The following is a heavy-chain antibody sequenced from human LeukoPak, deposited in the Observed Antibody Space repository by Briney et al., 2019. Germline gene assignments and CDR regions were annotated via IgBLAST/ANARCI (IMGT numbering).Heavy chain of an antibody. V-gene: IGHV1-18*01. J-gene: IGHJ3*02. CDR2: ISAYNGNT. Sequence: ASVKVSCKASGYTFTSYGISWVRQAPGQGLEWMGWISAYNGNTNYAQKLQGRVTMTTDTSTSTAYMELRSLRSDDTAVYYCARDRRALYYYDSSGYPTSALDIWGQGTMVTVSS. CDR3: ARDRRALYYYDSSGYPTSALDI. CDR1: GYTFTSYG. D-gene: IGHD3-22*01.